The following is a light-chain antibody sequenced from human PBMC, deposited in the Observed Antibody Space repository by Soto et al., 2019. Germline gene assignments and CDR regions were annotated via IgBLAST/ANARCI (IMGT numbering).Light chain of an antibody. CDR3: GSWDNILRAYV. CDR1: GSNLGRNY. Sequence: QSALTQPPSVSATSGQKVTISCSGSGSNLGRNYVSWYQQLPGTAPKLLIYDNVYRFSGIPDRFSASKSGTSATLGITGLQTGDEGDYYCGSWDNILRAYVFGTGTKLTVL. V-gene: IGLV1-51*01. CDR2: DNV. J-gene: IGLJ1*01.